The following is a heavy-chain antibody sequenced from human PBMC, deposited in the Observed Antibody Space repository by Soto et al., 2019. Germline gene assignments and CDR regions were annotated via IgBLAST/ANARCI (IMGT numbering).Heavy chain of an antibody. CDR3: ARDPGYRYGNT. D-gene: IGHD5-18*01. CDR2: INAGNGNT. J-gene: IGHJ5*02. Sequence: HAPGQRLEWMGWINAGNGNTKYSQKFQGRVTITRDTSASTAYMELSSLRSEDTAVYYCARDPGYRYGNTWGQGTLV. V-gene: IGHV1-3*01.